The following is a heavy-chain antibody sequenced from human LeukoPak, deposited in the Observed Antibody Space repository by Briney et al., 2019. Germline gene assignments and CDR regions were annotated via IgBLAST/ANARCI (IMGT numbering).Heavy chain of an antibody. CDR2: INPNSGGT. Sequence: ASVKVSCKASGYTFTGYYMHRVRQAPGQGLEWMGWINPNSGGTNYAQKFQGRVTLTRDTSISTAYMELSRLRSDDTAVYYCARVIGVVPAATDAFDIWGQGTMVTVSS. CDR1: GYTFTGYY. J-gene: IGHJ3*02. CDR3: ARVIGVVPAATDAFDI. V-gene: IGHV1-2*02. D-gene: IGHD2-2*01.